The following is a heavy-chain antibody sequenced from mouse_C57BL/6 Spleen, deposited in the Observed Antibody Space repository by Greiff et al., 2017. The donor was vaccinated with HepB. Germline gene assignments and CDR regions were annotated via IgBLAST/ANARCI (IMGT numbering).Heavy chain of an antibody. J-gene: IGHJ4*01. CDR1: GFTFSDYY. D-gene: IGHD2-2*01. Sequence: EVHLVESEGGLVQPGSSMKLSCTASGFTFSDYYMAWVRQVPEKGLEWVANINYDGSSTYYLDSLKSRFIISRDNAKNILYLQMSSLKSEDTATYYCAREGMVTTIPGAMDYWGQGTSVTVSS. CDR2: INYDGSST. V-gene: IGHV5-16*01. CDR3: AREGMVTTIPGAMDY.